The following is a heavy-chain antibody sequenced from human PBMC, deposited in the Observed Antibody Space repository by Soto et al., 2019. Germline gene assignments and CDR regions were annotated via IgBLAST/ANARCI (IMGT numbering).Heavy chain of an antibody. D-gene: IGHD3-16*01. J-gene: IGHJ4*02. CDR2: IFSNDEK. Sequence: QVTLKESGPVLVKPTETLTLTCTVSGFSLSNARMGVSWIRQPPGKALEWLAHIFSNDEKSYSTSLKSRLTXSXDXXQSPVVLTMTNMDPVDTATYYCARILRVWAPAFDYWGQGTLVTVSS. CDR1: GFSLSNARMG. CDR3: ARILRVWAPAFDY. V-gene: IGHV2-26*01.